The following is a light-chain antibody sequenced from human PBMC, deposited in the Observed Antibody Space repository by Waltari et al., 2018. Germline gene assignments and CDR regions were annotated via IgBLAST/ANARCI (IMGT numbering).Light chain of an antibody. J-gene: IGKJ2*01. CDR2: DAS. V-gene: IGKV1-39*01. CDR3: QQSHDFPYT. CDR1: QSTRTS. Sequence: DIQMTQSPSSLSASVGARVTITCRASQSTRTSLNWYQQKPGKAPKLLIYDASTLQSGVPSRFSGRGSATDFTLTISSLQPEDFATYYCQQSHDFPYTFGLGTKLEF.